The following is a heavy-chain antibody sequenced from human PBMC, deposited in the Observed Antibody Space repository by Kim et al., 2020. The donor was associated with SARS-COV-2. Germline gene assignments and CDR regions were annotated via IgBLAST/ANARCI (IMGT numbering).Heavy chain of an antibody. CDR3: ERDPGVSTIFGVVIRNPNYYGMDV. CDR1: GYTFTSYA. D-gene: IGHD3-3*01. CDR2: INTNTGNP. J-gene: IGHJ6*02. V-gene: IGHV7-4-1*02. Sequence: ASVKVSCKASGYTFTSYAMNWVRQAPGQGLEWMGWINTNTGNPTYAQGFTGRFVFSLDTSVSTAYLQISSLKAEDTAVYYCERDPGVSTIFGVVIRNPNYYGMDVWGQGTTVTVSS.